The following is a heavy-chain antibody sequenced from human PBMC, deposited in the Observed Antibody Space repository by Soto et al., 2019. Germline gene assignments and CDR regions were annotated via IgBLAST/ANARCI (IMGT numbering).Heavy chain of an antibody. Sequence: SETLSLTCTVSGGSISSYYWSWIRQPPGKGLEWIAYIYYSGSTNYNPSLKSRVTISVDTSKNQFSLKLSSVTAADTAVYYCARRRFGELTEYWGQGTLVTVSS. V-gene: IGHV4-59*08. D-gene: IGHD3-10*01. J-gene: IGHJ4*02. CDR3: ARRRFGELTEY. CDR1: GGSISSYY. CDR2: IYYSGST.